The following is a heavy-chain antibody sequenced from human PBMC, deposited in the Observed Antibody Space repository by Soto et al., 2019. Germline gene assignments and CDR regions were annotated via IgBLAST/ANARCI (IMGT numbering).Heavy chain of an antibody. CDR2: INPNSGGT. CDR3: ARDRYYDILTGYYRYYGMDV. CDR1: GYTFTGYY. Sequence: ASVKVSCKASGYTFTGYYMHWVRQAPGQGLEWMGWINPNSGGTNYAQKFQGWVTMTRDTSISTAYMEPSRLRSDDTAVYYCARDRYYDILTGYYRYYGMDVWGQGTTVTVSS. V-gene: IGHV1-2*04. D-gene: IGHD3-9*01. J-gene: IGHJ6*02.